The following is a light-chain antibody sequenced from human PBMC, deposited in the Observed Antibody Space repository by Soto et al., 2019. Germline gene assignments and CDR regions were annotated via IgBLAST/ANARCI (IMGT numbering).Light chain of an antibody. CDR2: AAS. J-gene: IGKJ1*01. V-gene: IGKV1-39*01. CDR3: QQCFSLPWT. Sequence: DIQVTQSPSSLSASVGDRVTITCRASQDIKNYLNWYQRKPGTAPRLLIYAASNLHSGVPSTFSASGSGTDFALNSSSLQADDFGTYYCQQCFSLPWTFGQGTKVEVK. CDR1: QDIKNY.